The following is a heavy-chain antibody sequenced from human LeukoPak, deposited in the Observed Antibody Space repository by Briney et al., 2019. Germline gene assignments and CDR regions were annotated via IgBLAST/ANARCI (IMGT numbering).Heavy chain of an antibody. CDR3: ARDPNAYGDYYYYGMDV. Sequence: PGGSLRLSCAASGFTVSSNYMSWVRQAPGKGLEWVSVIYSGGSTYYADSVKGRFTISRDNSKNTLYLQMNSLRAEDTAVYYCARDPNAYGDYYYYGMDVWGQGTRSPSP. CDR2: IYSGGST. D-gene: IGHD4-17*01. V-gene: IGHV3-66*02. J-gene: IGHJ6*02. CDR1: GFTVSSNY.